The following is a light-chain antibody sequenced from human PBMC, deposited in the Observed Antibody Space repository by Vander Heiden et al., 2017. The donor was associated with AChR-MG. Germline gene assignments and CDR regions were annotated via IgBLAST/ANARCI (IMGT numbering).Light chain of an antibody. Sequence: DIVLTQSPLSLPVSPGEPASISCRSSQSPLHSNGYNYLDWYLQKPGQSPQLLIYLGSNRASGVPDRFSGRGSGTDFTLKISRVEDEDVGVYYCMKARQTPLTFGGGTKVEIK. CDR2: LGS. CDR3: MKARQTPLT. CDR1: QSPLHSNGYNY. V-gene: IGKV2-28*01. J-gene: IGKJ4*01.